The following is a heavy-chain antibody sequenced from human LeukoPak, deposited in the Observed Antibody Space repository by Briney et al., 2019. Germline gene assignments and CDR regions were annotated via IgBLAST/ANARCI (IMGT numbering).Heavy chain of an antibody. J-gene: IGHJ4*02. CDR3: ARGRIYVRTSHCCIIDY. CDR2: ISYDGSNK. V-gene: IGHV3-30-3*01. CDR1: GFTFSSYA. D-gene: IGHD2-2*01. Sequence: GGSLRLSCAASGFTFSSYAMHWVRQAPGKGLEWVAVISYDGSNKYYADSVKGRFTISRDNSKNTLYLQMNSLRAEDTAVYYCARGRIYVRTSHCCIIDYWGQGTLVTVSS.